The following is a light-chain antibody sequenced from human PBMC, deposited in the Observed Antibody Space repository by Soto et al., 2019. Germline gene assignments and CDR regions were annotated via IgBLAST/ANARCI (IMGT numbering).Light chain of an antibody. CDR3: SSYAGSNNVG. CDR1: SSDVGGYNY. Sequence: QSALTQPPSASGSPGQSVTISCTGTSSDVGGYNYVSWYQQHPGKAPKLMIYEVSKRPSGVPDRFSGSKSVNTASLTVSGLQAEDEADYYCSSYAGSNNVGFGGGTKVTVL. CDR2: EVS. V-gene: IGLV2-8*01. J-gene: IGLJ2*01.